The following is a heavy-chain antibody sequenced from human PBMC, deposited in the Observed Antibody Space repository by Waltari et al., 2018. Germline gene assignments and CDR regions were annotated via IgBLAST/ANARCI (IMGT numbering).Heavy chain of an antibody. CDR3: AKGFPGRQIYYPQY. CDR1: GFTFSDLG. Sequence: VQLVESGGGEVQPGGSLRLSCAASGFTFSDLGRHWVRQAPGKGLEWVAFTRFDGGKDFYADSVRGRFTISRDNSRSTLFLQVNSLRTEDTAVYYCAKGFPGRQIYYPQYWGQGTLVTVSS. J-gene: IGHJ4*02. V-gene: IGHV3-30*02. CDR2: TRFDGGKD. D-gene: IGHD1-26*01.